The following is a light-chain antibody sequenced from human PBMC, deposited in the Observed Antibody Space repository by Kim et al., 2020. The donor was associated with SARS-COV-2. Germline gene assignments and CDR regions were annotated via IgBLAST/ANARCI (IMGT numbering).Light chain of an antibody. CDR3: AAWEDSLNGPV. V-gene: IGLV1-44*01. CDR2: TDN. Sequence: QSVLIQPPSASGTPGQTVTISCSGSSSTIGSMTVSWYQQFPGTAPKLLMYTDNQRPSGVPDRFSGSKSATSASLAISGLRSEDEADYYCAAWEDSLNGPVFGGGTQLTVL. J-gene: IGLJ3*02. CDR1: SSTIGSMT.